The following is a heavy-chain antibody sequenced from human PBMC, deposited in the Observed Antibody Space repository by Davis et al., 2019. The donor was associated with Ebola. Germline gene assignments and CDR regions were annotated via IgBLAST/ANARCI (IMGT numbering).Heavy chain of an antibody. D-gene: IGHD1-7*01. CDR2: ISSRGTYI. Sequence: GGSLRLSCAASGFTFSSFAMSWVRQAPGQGLEWVSFISSRGTYIFYADSVRGRFTISRDDAKNSLYLQMNDLRADDSAVYYCTRGSELWGQGTLVTVSS. J-gene: IGHJ4*02. V-gene: IGHV3-21*01. CDR1: GFTFSSFA. CDR3: TRGSEL.